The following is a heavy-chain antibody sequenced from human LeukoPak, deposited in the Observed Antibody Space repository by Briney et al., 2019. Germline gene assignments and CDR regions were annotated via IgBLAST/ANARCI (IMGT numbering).Heavy chain of an antibody. CDR1: GFGFDDYG. Sequence: SGGSLRLSCAASGFGFDDYGMSWVRQAPGKGLEWVSGINWNGGNIGYADSVKGRFSVSRDNGKQVLYMEMNNLRVEDTALYYCVRQKYYDSAYYYSFDSWGQGTLVTVSA. CDR3: VRQKYYDSAYYYSFDS. J-gene: IGHJ5*01. V-gene: IGHV3-20*04. D-gene: IGHD3-22*01. CDR2: INWNGGNI.